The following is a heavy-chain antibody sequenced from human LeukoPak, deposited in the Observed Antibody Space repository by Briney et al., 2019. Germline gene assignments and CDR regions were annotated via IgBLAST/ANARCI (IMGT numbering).Heavy chain of an antibody. V-gene: IGHV3-30*18. Sequence: GGSLRLFCAASGFTFSSYGMHWVRQAPGKGLEWVAVISYDGSNKYYADSVKGRFTISRDNSKNTLYLQMNSLRAEDTAVYYCAKNRMARGRQYGMDVWGQGTTVTVSS. CDR3: AKNRMARGRQYGMDV. CDR2: ISYDGSNK. D-gene: IGHD3-10*01. J-gene: IGHJ6*02. CDR1: GFTFSSYG.